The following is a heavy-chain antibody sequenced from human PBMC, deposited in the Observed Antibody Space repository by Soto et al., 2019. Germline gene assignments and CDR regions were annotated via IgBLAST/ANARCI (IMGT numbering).Heavy chain of an antibody. D-gene: IGHD6-19*01. CDR1: GFRFSSYA. V-gene: IGHV3-23*01. Sequence: GGSLRLSCATSGFRFSSYAVNWVRQAPGKGLEWVSSITAGGASTYYADSVKGRFTISRDDSRNTLFLQMNTLRAADTAVYYCAKAVAGTWEFDYWGQGALVTVSS. J-gene: IGHJ4*02. CDR3: AKAVAGTWEFDY. CDR2: ITAGGAST.